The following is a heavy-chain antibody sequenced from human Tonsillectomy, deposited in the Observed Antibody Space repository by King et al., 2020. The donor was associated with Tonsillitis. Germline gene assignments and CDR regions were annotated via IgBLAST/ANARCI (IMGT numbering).Heavy chain of an antibody. CDR1: GFTFSTYA. D-gene: IGHD3-16*01. CDR2: ITSSGFTT. V-gene: IGHV3-23*04. CDR3: ASLGKGGVGLEPFDS. J-gene: IGHJ4*02. Sequence: VQLVESGGGLVQPGGSLRLSCAASGFTFSTYAMSWVRQAPGRGLEWVSGITSSGFTTYYADSVKGRFTISRDNSKNTLFLQMNSLRADDTAVYYCASLGKGGVGLEPFDSWGQGTPVTVSS.